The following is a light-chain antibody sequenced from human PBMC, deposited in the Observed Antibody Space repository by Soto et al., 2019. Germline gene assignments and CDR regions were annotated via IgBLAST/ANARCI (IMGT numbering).Light chain of an antibody. CDR1: NIGSKS. J-gene: IGLJ3*02. Sequence: SYELTQPPSVSVAPGKTARITCGGNNIGSKSVHWYQQKPGQAPVLVIYYDSDRPSGIPERFSGSNSGNTATLTISRVEAGDEADYYCQVRDVFGGGTKLTVL. CDR3: QVRDV. V-gene: IGLV3-21*04. CDR2: YDS.